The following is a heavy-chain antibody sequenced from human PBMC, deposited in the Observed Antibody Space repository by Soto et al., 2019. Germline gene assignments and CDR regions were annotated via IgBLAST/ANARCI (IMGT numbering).Heavy chain of an antibody. J-gene: IGHJ4*02. CDR3: ASWGYRRLDY. Sequence: RSETLSLTCTVSGGSISSYYWSWIRQPPGKGLEWIGYIYYSGSTNYNPSLKSRVTISVDTSKNQFSLKLSSVTAADTAVYYCASWGYRRLDYWGQGTLVTVSS. CDR2: IYYSGST. V-gene: IGHV4-59*01. CDR1: GGSISSYY. D-gene: IGHD3-16*01.